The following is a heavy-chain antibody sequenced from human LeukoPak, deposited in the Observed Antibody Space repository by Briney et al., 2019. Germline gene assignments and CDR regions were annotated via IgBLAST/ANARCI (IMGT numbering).Heavy chain of an antibody. J-gene: IGHJ1*01. Sequence: PSQTLSLTRTVSGGSISSGDYYWSWIRQPPGTGLEWVGYIYYSGSTYYNPSLKSRVTISVDTSKNQFSLKLSSVTAADTAVYYCARGQYNWNDGGYFQHWGQGTLVTVSS. CDR3: ARGQYNWNDGGYFQH. CDR1: GGSISSGDYY. V-gene: IGHV4-30-4*01. D-gene: IGHD1-20*01. CDR2: IYYSGST.